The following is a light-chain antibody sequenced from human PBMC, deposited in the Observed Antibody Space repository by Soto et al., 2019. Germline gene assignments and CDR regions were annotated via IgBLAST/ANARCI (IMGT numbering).Light chain of an antibody. V-gene: IGKV3-20*01. CDR3: QQHGSSPWT. J-gene: IGKJ1*01. CDR2: GAS. CDR1: QSVPSNF. Sequence: IVLTQSPGTLSLSPGERASLSCGASQSVPSNFLAWYQQNPGQTPKLLIYGASTRATGIPDRFSGSGSGTDFTLTITSLEPEDFAVYYCQQHGSSPWTFGQGTTVELK.